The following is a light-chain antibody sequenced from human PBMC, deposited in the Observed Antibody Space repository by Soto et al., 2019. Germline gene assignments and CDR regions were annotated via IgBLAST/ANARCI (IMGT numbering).Light chain of an antibody. CDR2: SAS. CDR3: QQYNNWPPLT. CDR1: QSVSSN. Sequence: EIAMTQSPATLSVSPGERATLSCSASQSVSSNLAWYQQNPGQAPRLLIYSASTRATDIPARFSGSGSGTDFTLTISSLQSEDFAVYYCQQYNNWPPLTFGGGTKVEIK. V-gene: IGKV3-15*01. J-gene: IGKJ4*01.